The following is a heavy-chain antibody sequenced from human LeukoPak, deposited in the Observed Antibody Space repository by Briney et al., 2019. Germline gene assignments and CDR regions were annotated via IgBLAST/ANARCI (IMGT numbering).Heavy chain of an antibody. J-gene: IGHJ4*02. Sequence: PGGSLRLSCAASGFTFSSYAMHWVRQAPGKGLEWVAVISYDGNNKYYADSVKGRFTISRDNSKNTLYLQMDSLRAEDTAVYYCARFGGVAATPLVYWGQGTLVTVSS. V-gene: IGHV3-30-3*01. CDR2: ISYDGNNK. CDR3: ARFGGVAATPLVY. CDR1: GFTFSSYA. D-gene: IGHD2-15*01.